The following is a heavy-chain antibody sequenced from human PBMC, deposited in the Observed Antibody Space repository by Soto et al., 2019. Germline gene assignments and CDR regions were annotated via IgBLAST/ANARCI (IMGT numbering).Heavy chain of an antibody. V-gene: IGHV4-61*01. CDR2: IYYSGST. CDR3: ESATFFGVVKFGVSYFEY. Sequence: QVQLQESGPGLAKPSETLSLTCTVSGGSVRSGSFYWSWIRQPPGKGLEWIGYIYYSGSTNYNPSLKSRVTISADSSTNQFSLGLSSVTAAATALDYCESATFFGVVKFGVSYFEYWGQGTLVTVSS. J-gene: IGHJ4*02. CDR1: GGSVRSGSFY. D-gene: IGHD3-3*01.